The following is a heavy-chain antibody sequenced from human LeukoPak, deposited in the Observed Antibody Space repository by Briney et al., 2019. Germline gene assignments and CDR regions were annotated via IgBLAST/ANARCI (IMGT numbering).Heavy chain of an antibody. V-gene: IGHV3-21*01. Sequence: GGSLRLSCAASGFTFSSYGMHWVRQAPGKGLEWVSSISSSSSYIYYADSVKGRFTISRDNAKNSLYLQMNSLRAEDTAVYYCARSGYSSSWYVYWGQGTLVTVSS. J-gene: IGHJ4*02. CDR3: ARSGYSSSWYVY. D-gene: IGHD6-13*01. CDR1: GFTFSSYG. CDR2: ISSSSSYI.